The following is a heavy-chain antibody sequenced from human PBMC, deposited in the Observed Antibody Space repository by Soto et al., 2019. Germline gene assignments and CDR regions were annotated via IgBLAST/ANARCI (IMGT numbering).Heavy chain of an antibody. Sequence: QVQLVESGGGLVKPGGSLRLSCAASGFTFSDYYMSWIRQAPGKGLEWVSYISSSGSTIYYADSMKGRFTISRDNAKKPLYLQMNSLRAEDTAVYYCARGPYNYVLGSDPPHVVNWGQGTGVTVSS. CDR1: GFTFSDYY. CDR3: ARGPYNYVLGSDPPHVVN. J-gene: IGHJ4*02. D-gene: IGHD3-16*02. V-gene: IGHV3-11*01. CDR2: ISSSGSTI.